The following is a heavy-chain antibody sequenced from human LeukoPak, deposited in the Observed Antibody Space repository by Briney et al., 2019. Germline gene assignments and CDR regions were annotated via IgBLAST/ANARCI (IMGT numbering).Heavy chain of an antibody. J-gene: IGHJ5*02. Sequence: GGPLRLSCAASGFTFSSYSMNWVRQAPGKGLEWVSSISSSSSYIYYADSVKGRFTISRDNAKNSLYLQMNSLRAEDTAVYYCARLHDFWSGSTDNWFDPWGQGTLVTVSS. V-gene: IGHV3-21*01. CDR1: GFTFSSYS. CDR3: ARLHDFWSGSTDNWFDP. CDR2: ISSSSSYI. D-gene: IGHD3-3*01.